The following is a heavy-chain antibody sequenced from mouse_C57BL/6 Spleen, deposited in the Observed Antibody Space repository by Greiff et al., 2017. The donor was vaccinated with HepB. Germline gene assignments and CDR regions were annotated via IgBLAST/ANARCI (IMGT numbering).Heavy chain of an antibody. J-gene: IGHJ2*01. CDR2: IYPGDGYT. CDR1: GYTFSSYW. D-gene: IGHD3-2*02. CDR3: ACVDRAGYWYFDY. V-gene: IGHV1-82*01. Sequence: QVQLKQSGPELVKPGASVKISCKASGYTFSSYWMNWVKQRPGKGLEWIGRIYPGDGYTNYNGKFKGKATLTADKSSSTAYMHLSSLTSTDSAVYFCACVDRAGYWYFDYWGQGTTLTVSS.